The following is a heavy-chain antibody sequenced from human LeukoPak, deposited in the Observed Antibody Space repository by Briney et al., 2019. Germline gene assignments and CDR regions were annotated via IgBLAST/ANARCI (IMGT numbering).Heavy chain of an antibody. J-gene: IGHJ4*02. CDR3: ARVGRGYSYGYLGLDY. Sequence: GGSLRLSCAASGFTFSSYSMNWVRQAPGKGLVWVSRINSDGSSTIYADSVKGRFTISRDNAKNTLYLQMNSLRAEDTAVYYCARVGRGYSYGYLGLDYWGQGTLVTVSS. V-gene: IGHV3-74*01. CDR1: GFTFSSYS. CDR2: INSDGSST. D-gene: IGHD5-18*01.